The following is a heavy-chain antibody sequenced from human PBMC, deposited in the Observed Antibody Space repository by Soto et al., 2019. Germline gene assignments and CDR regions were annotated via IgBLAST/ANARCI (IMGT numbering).Heavy chain of an antibody. V-gene: IGHV4-39*01. CDR2: IYYSGST. Sequence: QLQLQESGPGLMKPSETLSLTCTVSGGSISSSSYYWGWIRQPPGKGLEWIGSIYYSGSTYYNPSLKSRVTISVDTSKNQFSLKLSSVTAADTAVYYCARAGYSSGWYPYYYYYYGMDVWGQGTTVTVSS. D-gene: IGHD6-19*01. CDR1: GGSISSSSYY. J-gene: IGHJ6*02. CDR3: ARAGYSSGWYPYYYYYYGMDV.